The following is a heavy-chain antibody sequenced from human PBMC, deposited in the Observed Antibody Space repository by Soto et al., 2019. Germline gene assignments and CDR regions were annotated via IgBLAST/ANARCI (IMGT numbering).Heavy chain of an antibody. CDR2: IDPSDSYT. V-gene: IGHV5-10-1*01. D-gene: IGHD6-13*01. J-gene: IGHJ5*02. CDR1: GYSFTSYW. Sequence: GESLKISCKGSGYSFTSYWISWVRQMPGKGLEWMGRIDPSDSYTNYSPSFQGHVTISADKSISTAYLQWSSLKASDTAMYYCARHRPPPGYSSSWSQNRNWFDPWGQGTLVTVSS. CDR3: ARHRPPPGYSSSWSQNRNWFDP.